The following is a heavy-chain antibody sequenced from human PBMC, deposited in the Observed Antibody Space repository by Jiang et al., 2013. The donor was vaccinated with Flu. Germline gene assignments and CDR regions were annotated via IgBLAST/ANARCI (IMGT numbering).Heavy chain of an antibody. J-gene: IGHJ2*01. CDR3: ARDTGRNWYFDL. V-gene: IGHV4-59*01. D-gene: IGHD4-17*01. Sequence: ISVDTSKNQFSLKLSSVTAADTAVYYCARDTGRNWYFDLWGRGTLVTVSS.